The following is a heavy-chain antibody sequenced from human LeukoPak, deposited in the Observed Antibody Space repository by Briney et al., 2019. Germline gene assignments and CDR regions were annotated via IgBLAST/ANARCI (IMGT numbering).Heavy chain of an antibody. CDR1: GFTFSSYW. CDR3: AKDIGPAAQDAFDI. D-gene: IGHD6-6*01. J-gene: IGHJ3*02. CDR2: ISWNSGSI. Sequence: GGSLRLSCAASGFTFSSYWMSWVRQAPGKGLEWVSGISWNSGSIGYADSVKGRFTISRDNAKNSLYLQMNSLRAEDTALYYCAKDIGPAAQDAFDIWGQGTMVTVSS. V-gene: IGHV3-9*01.